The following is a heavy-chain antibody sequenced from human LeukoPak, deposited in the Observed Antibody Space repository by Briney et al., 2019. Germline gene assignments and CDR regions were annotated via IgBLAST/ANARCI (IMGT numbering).Heavy chain of an antibody. D-gene: IGHD6-19*01. Sequence: PGGSLRLSXAASGFTFSSYGMHWVCQAPGKGLEWVAFIRYDGSNKYYADSVKGRFTISRDNSKNTLYLQMNSLRAEDTAVYYCAKDRPTGDAVAGKIDYWGQGTLVTVSS. J-gene: IGHJ4*02. CDR1: GFTFSSYG. V-gene: IGHV3-30*02. CDR3: AKDRPTGDAVAGKIDY. CDR2: IRYDGSNK.